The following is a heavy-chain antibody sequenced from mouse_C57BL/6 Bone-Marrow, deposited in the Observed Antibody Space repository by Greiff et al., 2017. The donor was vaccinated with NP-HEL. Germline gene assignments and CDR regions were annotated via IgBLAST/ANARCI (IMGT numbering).Heavy chain of an antibody. J-gene: IGHJ2*01. CDR1: GYTFTDYY. CDR2: IFPGSGST. D-gene: IGHD1-1*01. Sequence: QVQLQQSGPELVKPGASVKISCKASGYTFTDYYINWVKQRPGQGLEWIGWIFPGSGSTYYNEKFKGKATLTVDKSSSTAYMLLSSLTSEDSAVYFCARYDYYGRGALFDYWGQGTTLTVSS. V-gene: IGHV1-75*01. CDR3: ARYDYYGRGALFDY.